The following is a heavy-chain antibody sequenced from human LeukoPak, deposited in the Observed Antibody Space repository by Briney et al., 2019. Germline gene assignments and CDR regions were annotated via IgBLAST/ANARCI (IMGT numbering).Heavy chain of an antibody. V-gene: IGHV3-23*01. Sequence: GSLRLSCAASGFTFSTYTMYWVRHPPGKRLEWVSIIGSSGGGIHYADSVKGRFTISRDNSKNALYLQMISLRVEDTAVYYCAIDPNWGTHSWGQGVLVTVSS. D-gene: IGHD7-27*01. CDR3: AIDPNWGTHS. CDR1: GFTFSTYT. J-gene: IGHJ4*02. CDR2: IGSSGGGI.